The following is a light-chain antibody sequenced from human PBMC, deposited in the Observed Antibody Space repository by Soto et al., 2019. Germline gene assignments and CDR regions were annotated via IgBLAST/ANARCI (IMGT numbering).Light chain of an antibody. J-gene: IGLJ1*01. Sequence: QSVLTQPRSVSGSPGQSVTISCTGTSSDVGGYNYVSWYQQHPGKAPKLMIHDVSKRPSGVPDRFSGSKSGNTASLTISGLLAEDEADYYCCSYAGSYSYVFGTGTKLTVL. CDR3: CSYAGSYSYV. CDR1: SSDVGGYNY. V-gene: IGLV2-11*01. CDR2: DVS.